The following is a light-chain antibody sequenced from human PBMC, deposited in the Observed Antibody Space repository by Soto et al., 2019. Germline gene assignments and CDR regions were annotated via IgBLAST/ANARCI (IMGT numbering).Light chain of an antibody. Sequence: DIQMTQSPSSLSASVGDRVTITCQASQDISNYLNWYQQKPGKAPKLLIYDASNLETGVPSRFIGSVSGTDFSFTIISLQPEDIATYYCQQYENLPPFTFGPGTKVDIK. J-gene: IGKJ3*01. CDR1: QDISNY. V-gene: IGKV1-33*01. CDR3: QQYENLPPFT. CDR2: DAS.